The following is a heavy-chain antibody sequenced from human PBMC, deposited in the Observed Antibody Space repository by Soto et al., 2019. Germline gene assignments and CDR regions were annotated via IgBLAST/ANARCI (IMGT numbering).Heavy chain of an antibody. CDR3: ARVKQQLVFSAFDI. Sequence: PGGSLRLSCAASGFTFSSYSMNWVRQAPGKGLEWVSYISSSSSTIYYADSVKGRFTISRDNAKNSLYLQMNSLRAEDTAVYYCARVKQQLVFSAFDIWGQGTMVTVSS. CDR1: GFTFSSYS. V-gene: IGHV3-48*01. J-gene: IGHJ3*02. CDR2: ISSSSSTI. D-gene: IGHD6-13*01.